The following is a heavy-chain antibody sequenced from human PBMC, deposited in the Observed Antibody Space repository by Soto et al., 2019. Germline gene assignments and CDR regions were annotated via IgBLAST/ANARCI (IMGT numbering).Heavy chain of an antibody. V-gene: IGHV1-18*01. CDR3: ARHPGYSYGYN. D-gene: IGHD5-18*01. CDR1: GYTFSNSG. Sequence: ASVKVSCKASGYTFSNSGISWVRQAPGQGLEWLGWINSGNGNTNYAQQFQGRVTLTTDTSTSTAYMDLSSLRSEDTAVYYCARHPGYSYGYNWGQGTLVTIST. J-gene: IGHJ4*02. CDR2: INSGNGNT.